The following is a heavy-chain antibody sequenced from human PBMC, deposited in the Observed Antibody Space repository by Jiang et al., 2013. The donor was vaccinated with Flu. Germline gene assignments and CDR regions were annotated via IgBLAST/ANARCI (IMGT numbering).Heavy chain of an antibody. V-gene: IGHV4-31*03. J-gene: IGHJ6*02. CDR1: GGSISSGGYY. Sequence: TLSLTCTVSGGSISSGGYYWSWIRQHPGKGLEWIGYIYYSGSTYYNPSLKSRVTISLDTSKNQFSLKLSSVTAADTAVYYCARDIVVVVAGRRGFGMDVWGQGTTVTVSS. CDR3: ARDIVVVVAGRRGFGMDV. D-gene: IGHD2-15*01. CDR2: IYYSGST.